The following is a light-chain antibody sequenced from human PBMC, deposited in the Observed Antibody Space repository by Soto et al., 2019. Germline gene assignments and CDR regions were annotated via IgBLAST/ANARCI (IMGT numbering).Light chain of an antibody. Sequence: EIVLTQSPATLSLSPGERATLSCRTSQSVTSDYLAWYQQRPGQAPRLLIFAASTRATGIPDRFSGGGSGTDFTLTISRLEHEDSAVYYCQQYGISRTFGQGTKVEIK. CDR2: AAS. V-gene: IGKV3-20*01. CDR1: QSVTSDY. J-gene: IGKJ1*01. CDR3: QQYGISRT.